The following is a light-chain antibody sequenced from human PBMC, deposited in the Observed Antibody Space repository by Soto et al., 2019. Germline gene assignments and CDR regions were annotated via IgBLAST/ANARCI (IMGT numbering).Light chain of an antibody. CDR1: TSDVVYFNL. CDR2: DAT. CDR3: GAYAGAVV. V-gene: IGLV2-23*01. J-gene: IGLJ2*01. Sequence: QSALTQPASVSGSPGQSITISCRGATSDVVYFNLVSWYQQLPGSAPKLIIYDATKRPSGISDRFSGSKSANAASLTISGLQADDEAHYSFGAYAGAVVFGGGTQLTVL.